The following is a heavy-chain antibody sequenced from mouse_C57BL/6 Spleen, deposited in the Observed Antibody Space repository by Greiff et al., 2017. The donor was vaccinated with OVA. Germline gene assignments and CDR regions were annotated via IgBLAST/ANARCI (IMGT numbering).Heavy chain of an antibody. Sequence: EVKLMESGPGLVKPSQSLSLTCSVTGYSITSGYYWNWIRQFPGNKLEWMGYISYDGSNNYNPSLKNRISITRATSKNQFFLKLNSVTTEDTATYYCARASIYYDYDGFAYWGQGTLVTVSA. J-gene: IGHJ3*01. CDR3: ARASIYYDYDGFAY. CDR2: ISYDGSN. V-gene: IGHV3-6*01. D-gene: IGHD2-4*01. CDR1: GYSITSGYY.